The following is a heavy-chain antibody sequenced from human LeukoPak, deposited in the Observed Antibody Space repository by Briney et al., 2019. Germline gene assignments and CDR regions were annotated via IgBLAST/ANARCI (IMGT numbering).Heavy chain of an antibody. J-gene: IGHJ4*02. CDR3: SKHLYYGGHGGNFDY. D-gene: IGHD4-23*01. CDR1: GFTFSSYG. Sequence: GGSLRLSCAASGFTFSSYGMHWVRQAPGKGLEWVAVISYDGSNKYYADSVKGRFTISRDNSKNTLYLEMNSLRAEDTAVYYCSKHLYYGGHGGNFDYWGQGTLVTVSS. CDR2: ISYDGSNK. V-gene: IGHV3-30*18.